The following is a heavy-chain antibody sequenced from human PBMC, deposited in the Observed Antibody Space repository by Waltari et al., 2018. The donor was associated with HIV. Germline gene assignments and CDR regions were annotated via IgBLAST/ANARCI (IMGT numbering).Heavy chain of an antibody. Sequence: EVQLLESGGDLVHPGGSLRLSCTASGFIFSDFYMHWVRQVPGKGLVWVSRINPQATILDDADSVKRRFTISRDDAKRTVYLHMDSLTVEDTAVYYCVRTAYCGRDCHYYFDFWGQGTLVTVSS. J-gene: IGHJ4*02. D-gene: IGHD2-21*02. CDR1: GFIFSDFY. CDR2: INPQATIL. V-gene: IGHV3-74*01. CDR3: VRTAYCGRDCHYYFDF.